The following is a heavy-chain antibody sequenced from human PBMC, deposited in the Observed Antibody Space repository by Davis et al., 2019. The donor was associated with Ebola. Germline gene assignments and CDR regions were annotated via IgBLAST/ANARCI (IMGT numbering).Heavy chain of an antibody. CDR2: ISWNSGSI. J-gene: IGHJ4*02. CDR3: AKGLTTGPFDY. CDR1: GFTFDDYA. V-gene: IGHV3-9*01. D-gene: IGHD3-22*01. Sequence: GGSLRLSCAASGFTFDDYAMHWVRQAPGKGLEWVSGISWNSGSIGYADSVKGRFTISRDNAKNSLYLQMNSLRAEDTALYYCAKGLTTGPFDYWGQGILVTVSS.